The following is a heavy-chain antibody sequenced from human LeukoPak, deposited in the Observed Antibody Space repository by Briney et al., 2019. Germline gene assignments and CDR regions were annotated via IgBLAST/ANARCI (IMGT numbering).Heavy chain of an antibody. J-gene: IGHJ4*02. CDR2: INPNSGGT. Sequence: ASVKVSCKASGYTFTGYYMHWVRQAPGQGLEWMGWINPNSGGTIYAQNFQGRVTMTRDTSISTAYMKLSRLRSDDTAVYYCARVKPGPYEYWGQGTLVTVSS. CDR1: GYTFTGYY. CDR3: ARVKPGPYEY. V-gene: IGHV1-2*02.